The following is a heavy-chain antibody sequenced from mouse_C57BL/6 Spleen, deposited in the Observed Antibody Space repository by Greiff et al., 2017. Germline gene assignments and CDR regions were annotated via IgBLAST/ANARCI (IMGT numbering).Heavy chain of an antibody. CDR1: GFTFSSYA. V-gene: IGHV5-4*01. D-gene: IGHD2-5*01. J-gene: IGHJ3*01. Sequence: EVKVVESGGGLVKPGGSLKLSCAASGFTFSSYAMSWVRQTPEKRLEWVATFSDGGSYTYYPDNVKGRFTISRDNAKNNLYLQMSHLKSEDTAMYYCARDDYSNPFAYWGQGTLVTVSA. CDR2: FSDGGSYT. CDR3: ARDDYSNPFAY.